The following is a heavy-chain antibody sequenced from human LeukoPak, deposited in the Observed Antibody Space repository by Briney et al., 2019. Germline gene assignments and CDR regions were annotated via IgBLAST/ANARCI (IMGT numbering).Heavy chain of an antibody. CDR3: ARHSAGAAPNDY. D-gene: IGHD6-6*01. V-gene: IGHV4-39*01. Sequence: PSETLSLTCTVSGGSISSSSYYWGWIRQPPGKGLEWIGSIYYSGSTYYNPSLKSRVTISVDTSKNQFSLKPSSVTAADTAVYYCARHSAGAAPNDYWGQGTLVTVSS. CDR2: IYYSGST. J-gene: IGHJ4*02. CDR1: GGSISSSSYY.